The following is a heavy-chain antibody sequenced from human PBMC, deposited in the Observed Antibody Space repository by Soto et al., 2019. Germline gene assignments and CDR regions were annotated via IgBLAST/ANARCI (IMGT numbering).Heavy chain of an antibody. CDR3: EKGPNIGPKPGYAFDT. Sequence: SQTLSLTCAISGDSVSSNTASWNWIRQSPSRGLEWLGRTYFRSKWYNDYAVSVKSRIIINPDTSNNQFSLQLNSVTPEDTAVYFCEKGPNIGPKPGYAFDTWGQGIMVTVSS. CDR2: TYFRSKWYN. J-gene: IGHJ4*02. CDR1: GDSVSSNTAS. V-gene: IGHV6-1*01. D-gene: IGHD5-12*01.